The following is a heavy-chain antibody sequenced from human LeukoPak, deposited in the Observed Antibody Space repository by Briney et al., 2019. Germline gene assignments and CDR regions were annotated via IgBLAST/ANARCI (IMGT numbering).Heavy chain of an antibody. D-gene: IGHD3-16*01. V-gene: IGHV4-59*11. J-gene: IGHJ6*02. CDR2: IHYSGRP. CDR1: GGSLSGHY. Sequence: SETLSLTCTVSGGSLSGHYWTWIRQPPGKGLERIGQIHYSGRPDYNPSLKSRVTISVDTSKNQLSLKVTSGTGADTAVYYCARFGVDYDMDVWGQGTTVTVSS. CDR3: ARFGVDYDMDV.